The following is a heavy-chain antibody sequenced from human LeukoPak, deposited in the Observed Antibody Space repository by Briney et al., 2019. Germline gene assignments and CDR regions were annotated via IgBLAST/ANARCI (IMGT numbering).Heavy chain of an antibody. CDR2: ISWNSGSI. CDR3: AKDIGAVGHAFDI. CDR1: RFTFDDYA. D-gene: IGHD6-19*01. Sequence: QPGRSLRLSCAASRFTFDDYAMHWVRQAPGKGLEWVSGISWNSGSIGYADSVKGRFTISRDNAKNSLYLQMNSLRAEDTALYYCAKDIGAVGHAFDIWGQGTMVTVSS. V-gene: IGHV3-9*01. J-gene: IGHJ3*02.